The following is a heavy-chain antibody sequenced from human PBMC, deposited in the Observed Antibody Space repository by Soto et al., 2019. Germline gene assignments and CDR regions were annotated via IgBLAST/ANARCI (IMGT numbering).Heavy chain of an antibody. V-gene: IGHV3-7*03. D-gene: IGHD2-15*01. Sequence: EVRLVESGGGLVRPGGSLRLSCSASGFIFSDFWMTWVRQAPGKGLEWVADIKQDGSDKYYVDSVKGRFTISRDNAKNSLFLHMNSLRGEDWATYYCARADCNGGGCYFFWGQGTQVSVS. CDR3: ARADCNGGGCYFF. CDR2: IKQDGSDK. CDR1: GFIFSDFW. J-gene: IGHJ4*02.